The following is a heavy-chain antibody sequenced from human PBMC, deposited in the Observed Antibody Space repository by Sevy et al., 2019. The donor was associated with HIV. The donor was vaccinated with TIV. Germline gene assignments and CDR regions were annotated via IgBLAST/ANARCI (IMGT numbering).Heavy chain of an antibody. Sequence: GGSLRLSCAASGFTFSVYSMNWVRQAPGRGLEWVSYISRTSRTIYYADSVLGRFTISRDNAKNSQYLKMNSLSPEDTAMYYCARAYSGGWTQGAWNDYWGQGTLVTVSS. D-gene: IGHD2-15*01. CDR1: GFTFSVYS. V-gene: IGHV3-48*01. CDR3: ARAYSGGWTQGAWNDY. CDR2: ISRTSRTI. J-gene: IGHJ4*02.